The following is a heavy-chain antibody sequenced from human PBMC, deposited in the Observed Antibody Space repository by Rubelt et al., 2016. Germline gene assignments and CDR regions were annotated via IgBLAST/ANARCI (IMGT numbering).Heavy chain of an antibody. Sequence: SRGGLVQPGGSLRLSCAASGFTFSSYTMNWVRQAPGKGLEWVSSISRSSNYIYYADSVQGRFTISRDNAKNSLYLQMNSLRAEDTAVYYCVSRSSWTQIDYWGQGTLVTVPS. V-gene: IGHV3-21*01. CDR1: GFTFSSYT. J-gene: IGHJ4*02. CDR3: VSRSSWTQIDY. CDR2: ISRSSNYI. D-gene: IGHD6-13*01.